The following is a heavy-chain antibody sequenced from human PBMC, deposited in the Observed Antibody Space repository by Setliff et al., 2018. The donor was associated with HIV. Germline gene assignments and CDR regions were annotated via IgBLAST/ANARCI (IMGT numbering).Heavy chain of an antibody. Sequence: ASVKVSCKASGYAFASYGLNWVRQAPGQGLEWMGWINTHSGNPTYAQAFTGRYVFSLDTSVSTAYLQISSLRAEDTAVYYRARFYDSGASYSDDAFDIWGQGTMVTVSS. J-gene: IGHJ3*02. CDR3: ARFYDSGASYSDDAFDI. D-gene: IGHD3-22*01. V-gene: IGHV7-4-1*02. CDR2: INTHSGNP. CDR1: GYAFASYG.